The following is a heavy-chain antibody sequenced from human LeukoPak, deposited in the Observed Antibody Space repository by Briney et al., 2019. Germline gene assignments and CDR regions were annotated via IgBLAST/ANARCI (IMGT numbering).Heavy chain of an antibody. Sequence: SETLSLTCAVYGGSFSGYYWSWIRQPPGKGLEWIGEINHSGSTNYNPSLKSRVTISVDTSKNQFSLKLSSVTAADTAEYYCARSLYCSSTSCTNNIFDYWGQGTLVTVSS. CDR2: INHSGST. J-gene: IGHJ4*02. D-gene: IGHD2-2*01. CDR3: ARSLYCSSTSCTNNIFDY. CDR1: GGSFSGYY. V-gene: IGHV4-34*01.